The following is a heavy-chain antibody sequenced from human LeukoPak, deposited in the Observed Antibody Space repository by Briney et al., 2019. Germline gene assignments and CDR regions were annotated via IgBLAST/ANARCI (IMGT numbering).Heavy chain of an antibody. Sequence: PGGSLRLSCAASGFTFSSYAMSWVRQAPGKGLEWVSAISGSGGSTYYADSVKGRFTISRDNSKNTLYLQMNSLRAEDTAVYYCARDFTWQARFGESNWFDPWGQGTLVTVSS. CDR2: ISGSGGST. J-gene: IGHJ5*02. D-gene: IGHD3-10*01. CDR1: GFTFSSYA. CDR3: ARDFTWQARFGESNWFDP. V-gene: IGHV3-23*01.